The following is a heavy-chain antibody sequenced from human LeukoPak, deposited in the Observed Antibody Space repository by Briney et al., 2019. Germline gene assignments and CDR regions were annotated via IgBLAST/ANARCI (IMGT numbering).Heavy chain of an antibody. CDR2: INSDGSST. D-gene: IGHD3-3*01. J-gene: IGHJ6*02. CDR3: ARLPYYDFWSGYYTAYYYYGMDV. Sequence: GGSLRLSCAASGFTFSSYWTHWVRQAPGKGLVWVSRINSDGSSTSYADSVKGRFTISRDNAKNTLYLQMNSLRAEDTAVYYCARLPYYDFWSGYYTAYYYYGMDVWGQGTTVTVSS. V-gene: IGHV3-74*01. CDR1: GFTFSSYW.